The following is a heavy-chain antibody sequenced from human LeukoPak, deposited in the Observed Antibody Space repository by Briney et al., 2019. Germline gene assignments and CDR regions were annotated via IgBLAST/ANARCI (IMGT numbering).Heavy chain of an antibody. CDR3: ARDSMVRGVPNDY. V-gene: IGHV4-38-2*02. D-gene: IGHD3-10*01. J-gene: IGHJ4*02. Sequence: SETLSLTCTVSGYSISSGYYWGWIRQSPGKGLEWIGTIYRSGSTYYNPSLKNRLTISIDTSKNQFSLKLSSVTAADTAVYYCARDSMVRGVPNDYWGQGTLVTVSS. CDR2: IYRSGST. CDR1: GYSISSGYY.